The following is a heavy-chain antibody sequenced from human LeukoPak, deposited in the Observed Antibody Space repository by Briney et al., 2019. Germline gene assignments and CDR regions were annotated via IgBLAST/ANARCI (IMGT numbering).Heavy chain of an antibody. CDR1: GYTFTGYY. Sequence: ASVKVSCMASGYTFTGYYMHWVRQARGQGLEWMGWINPNSGGTNYAQKFQGRVTMTRDTSISTDYMELSRLRSDDTAVYYCARGTYSVSPFDYWGQGTLVTVSS. CDR2: INPNSGGT. D-gene: IGHD1-26*01. V-gene: IGHV1-2*02. CDR3: ARGTYSVSPFDY. J-gene: IGHJ4*02.